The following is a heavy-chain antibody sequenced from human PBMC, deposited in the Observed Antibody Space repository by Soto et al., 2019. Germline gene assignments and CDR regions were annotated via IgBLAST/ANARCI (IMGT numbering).Heavy chain of an antibody. D-gene: IGHD3-3*01. J-gene: IGHJ3*02. CDR3: AKDLSLKYYDFWSGYLDAFDT. CDR1: GFTFSNAW. Sequence: LRLSCAASGFTFSNAWLSWVRQAPGKGLEWVGRIKSKTDGGTTDYTAPVKGRFTISRDDSKNTLYLQMNSLKIEDTAVYYCAKDLSLKYYDFWSGYLDAFDTWGQGTMVTVSS. V-gene: IGHV3-15*01. CDR2: IKSKTDGGTT.